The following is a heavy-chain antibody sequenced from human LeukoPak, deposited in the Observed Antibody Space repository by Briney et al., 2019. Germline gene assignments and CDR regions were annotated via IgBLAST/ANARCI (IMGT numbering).Heavy chain of an antibody. CDR3: ARGGYYDSSGYILY. J-gene: IGHJ4*02. Sequence: AASVKVSCNAFGYTFTINYMHWVRHAPGQGTEWMGVISPSGGSTTYAQKCQCRVTTTRNTSISTAYMELSSLRSEDTAVYDCARGGYYDSSGYILYWGQGTLVTVSS. V-gene: IGHV1-46*01. CDR1: GYTFTINY. D-gene: IGHD3-22*01. CDR2: ISPSGGST.